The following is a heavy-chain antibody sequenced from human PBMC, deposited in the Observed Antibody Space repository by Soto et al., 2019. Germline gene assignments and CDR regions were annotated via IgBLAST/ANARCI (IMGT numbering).Heavy chain of an antibody. CDR2: ISGSGGST. J-gene: IGHJ5*02. CDR3: ASHYDSSDYYYGWFDP. D-gene: IGHD3-22*01. Sequence: AGGSLRLSCAASGFTFDKYALTWVRQAPGKGLEWVSAISGSGGSTYYADSVKGRFTISRDNAKNSLYLQMNSLRAEDTAVFYCASHYDSSDYYYGWFDPWGQGTLVTVSS. CDR1: GFTFDKYA. V-gene: IGHV3-23*01.